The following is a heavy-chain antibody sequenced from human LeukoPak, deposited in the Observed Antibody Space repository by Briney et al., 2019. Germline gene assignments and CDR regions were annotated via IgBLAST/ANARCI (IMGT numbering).Heavy chain of an antibody. D-gene: IGHD3-22*01. CDR1: GFTFSSYA. Sequence: GGSLRLSCAASGFTFSSYAMSWVRQAPGKGLEWVSAISGSGGSTYYADSVKGRFTISRDNSKNTLYLQMNSLRAEDTAVYYCAKGGAKTYYYDSSGYSHFDYWGQGTLVTVPS. V-gene: IGHV3-23*01. J-gene: IGHJ4*02. CDR2: ISGSGGST. CDR3: AKGGAKTYYYDSSGYSHFDY.